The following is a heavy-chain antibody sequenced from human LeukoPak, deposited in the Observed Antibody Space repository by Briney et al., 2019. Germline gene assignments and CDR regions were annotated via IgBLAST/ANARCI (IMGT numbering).Heavy chain of an antibody. Sequence: SETLSLTCTVSGGSISSSNFYWAWIRQPPGKGLEWIGSIYYSGSTYYNPSLKSRVTISVDTSKNQFSLKVSSVTAADTGVYYCARPFGYGDYNWFDPWGQGTLVTVPS. D-gene: IGHD4-17*01. J-gene: IGHJ5*02. CDR2: IYYSGST. CDR1: GGSISSSNFY. CDR3: ARPFGYGDYNWFDP. V-gene: IGHV4-39*07.